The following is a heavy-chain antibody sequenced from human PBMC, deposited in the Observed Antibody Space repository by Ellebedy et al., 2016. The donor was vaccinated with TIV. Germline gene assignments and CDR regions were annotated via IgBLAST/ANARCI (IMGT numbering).Heavy chain of an antibody. Sequence: ASVKVSXKASGYTFNHYGISWVRQAPGQGLEWMGWISAYNGNTNFAQKLQGRVTMTTDTSTSTDYMELRSLTADDTAVYYCARGDSGGAYWYLDLWGRGTLVTVSS. CDR2: ISAYNGNT. CDR3: ARGDSGGAYWYLDL. V-gene: IGHV1-18*04. CDR1: GYTFNHYG. J-gene: IGHJ2*01. D-gene: IGHD3-16*01.